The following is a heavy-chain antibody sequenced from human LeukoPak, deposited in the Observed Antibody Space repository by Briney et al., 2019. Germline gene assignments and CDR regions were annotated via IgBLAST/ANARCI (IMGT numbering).Heavy chain of an antibody. CDR2: ISAYNGNT. CDR3: ARGGTYYANDAFDI. V-gene: IGHV1-18*01. J-gene: IGHJ3*02. CDR1: GYTFTSYG. Sequence: ASVKVSCKASGYTFTSYGIRWVRQAPGQGLEWMGWISAYNGNTNYAQKLQGGVAMTTDTSTSTAYMELRSLRSDDTAVYYCARGGTYYANDAFDIWGQGTMVTVSS. D-gene: IGHD2/OR15-2a*01.